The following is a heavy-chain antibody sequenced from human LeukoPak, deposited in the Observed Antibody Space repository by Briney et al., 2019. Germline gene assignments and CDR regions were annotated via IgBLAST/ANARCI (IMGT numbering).Heavy chain of an antibody. CDR1: GFTFSSYA. Sequence: PGGSLRLSCAASGFTFSSYAMHWVRQAPGKGLEYVSAISSNGGSTYYANSVKGRFTISRDNSKNTLYLQMGSLRAEDMAVYYCARAALIPFEVATESDRETAFDYWGQGTLVTVSS. D-gene: IGHD5-12*01. CDR2: ISSNGGST. CDR3: ARAALIPFEVATESDRETAFDY. J-gene: IGHJ4*02. V-gene: IGHV3-64*01.